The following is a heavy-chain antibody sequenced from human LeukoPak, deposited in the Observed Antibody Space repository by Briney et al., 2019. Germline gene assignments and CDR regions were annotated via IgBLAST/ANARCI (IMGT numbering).Heavy chain of an antibody. CDR1: GFTFDIYE. J-gene: IGHJ4*02. V-gene: IGHV3-48*03. D-gene: IGHD1-14*01. CDR3: AGSRYPEPQDLDY. CDR2: ISSSSNVI. Sequence: GGSLRLSCAASGFTFDIYEMNWVRQAPGKGLEWISFISSSSNVIYYADSVKGRFTISRDNAKNSLYLQMNSLRAEDTAVYYCAGSRYPEPQDLDYWGQGTLVTVSS.